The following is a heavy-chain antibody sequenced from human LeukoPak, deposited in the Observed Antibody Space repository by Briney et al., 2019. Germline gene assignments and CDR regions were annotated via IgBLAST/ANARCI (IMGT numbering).Heavy chain of an antibody. CDR2: IKPDGSEK. CDR1: GFNLGSSW. J-gene: IGHJ4*02. Sequence: GGSLRLSCEASGFNLGSSWMAWVRQAPGKGLEWVANIKPDGSEKHYVDSVKGRFTISRDNAKNSLYLQMNSLRVEDAAVYYCAKYRGFGDSYDSWGQGTLVTVSS. CDR3: AKYRGFGDSYDS. D-gene: IGHD3-10*01. V-gene: IGHV3-7*03.